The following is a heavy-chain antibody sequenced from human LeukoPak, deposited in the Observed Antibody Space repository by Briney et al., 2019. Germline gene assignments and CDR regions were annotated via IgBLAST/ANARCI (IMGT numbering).Heavy chain of an antibody. CDR1: GYTFTNYY. V-gene: IGHV1-46*01. J-gene: IGHJ5*02. Sequence: GASVKVSCKASGYTFTNYYMHWVRQAPGQGLEWLGLITPSGGSTWYAQKFRGRVTMTRGMSTSTDYMELSSLRSEDKAVYYSARDNSVGDYAWWFDPWGQGTLVTVSS. D-gene: IGHD1-26*01. CDR2: ITPSGGST. CDR3: ARDNSVGDYAWWFDP.